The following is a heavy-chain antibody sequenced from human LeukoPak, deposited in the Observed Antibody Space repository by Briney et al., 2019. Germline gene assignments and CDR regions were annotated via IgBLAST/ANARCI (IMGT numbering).Heavy chain of an antibody. CDR2: ISAYNGNT. J-gene: IGHJ6*02. V-gene: IGHV1-18*01. CDR3: ARDCSGGSCYSYYYYGMDV. Sequence: ASVKVSCKASGYTFTSYGISWVRQAPGQGLERMGWISAYNGNTNYAQKLQGRVTMPTDTSTSTAYMELRSLRSDDTAVYYCARDCSGGSCYSYYYYGMDVWGQGTTVTVSS. CDR1: GYTFTSYG. D-gene: IGHD2-15*01.